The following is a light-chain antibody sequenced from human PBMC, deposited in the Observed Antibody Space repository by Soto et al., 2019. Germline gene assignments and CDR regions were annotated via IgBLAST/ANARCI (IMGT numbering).Light chain of an antibody. CDR1: SSDVGIYNY. J-gene: IGLJ2*01. CDR2: DVT. V-gene: IGLV2-14*01. Sequence: ELTHPASVTRSPRHWIPISYTGTSSDVGIYNYVSWYQQHPGKAPKLIIYDVTNRPSGVSNRFSGSKSGNTASLTISGLQGEDEADYYCSSYTSSSTLVVFGGGTKVTVL. CDR3: SSYTSSSTLVV.